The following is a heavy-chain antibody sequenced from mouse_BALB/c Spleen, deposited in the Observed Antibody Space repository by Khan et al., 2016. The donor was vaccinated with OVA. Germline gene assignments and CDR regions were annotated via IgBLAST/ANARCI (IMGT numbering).Heavy chain of an antibody. V-gene: IGHV3-2*02. D-gene: IGHD1-1*01. CDR1: GYSITTDYA. Sequence: EVQLQESGPGLVKPSQSLSLTCTVTGYSITTDYAWNWIRQFPGNKLEWMGYINYSGNTKYNPSLKSRISITRDTSKNQFFLQLKSVTTEDTARYYCARIYGGDFDYWGQGTTLTGSS. J-gene: IGHJ2*01. CDR2: INYSGNT. CDR3: ARIYGGDFDY.